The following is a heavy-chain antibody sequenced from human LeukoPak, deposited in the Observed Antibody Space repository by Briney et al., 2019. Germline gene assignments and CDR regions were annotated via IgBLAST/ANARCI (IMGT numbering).Heavy chain of an antibody. CDR3: ARRWEMVRGVIIYFDY. D-gene: IGHD3-10*01. CDR1: GGSFSGYY. Sequence: PSETLSLTCAVYGGSFSGYYWSWIRQPPGKGLEWIGSIYYSGSTYCNPSLKSRVTISVDTSKNQFSLKLSSVTAADTAVYYCARRWEMVRGVIIYFDYWGQGTLVTVSS. V-gene: IGHV4-34*01. CDR2: IYYSGST. J-gene: IGHJ4*02.